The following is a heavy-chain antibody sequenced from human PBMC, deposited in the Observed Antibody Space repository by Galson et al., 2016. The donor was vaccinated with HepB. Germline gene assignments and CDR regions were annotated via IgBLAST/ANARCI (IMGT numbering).Heavy chain of an antibody. V-gene: IGHV3-74*01. Sequence: SLRLSCAGSGFTFSTSGLNWVRQAPGKGLVWVSRIRGDGYDTIYAGSVKGRFTISRDNAKRTLYLQMNSLRAEDTAVYYCVRDGGGYNFDSWGQGTLVTASS. CDR1: GFTFSTSG. CDR2: IRGDGYDT. CDR3: VRDGGGYNFDS. D-gene: IGHD5-24*01. J-gene: IGHJ4*02.